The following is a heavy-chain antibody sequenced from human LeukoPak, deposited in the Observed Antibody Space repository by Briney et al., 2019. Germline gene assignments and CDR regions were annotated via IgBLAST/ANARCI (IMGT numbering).Heavy chain of an antibody. Sequence: SQTLSLTCTVSGASISSGGYYWSWIRQPPGKGLEWIGYIYHSGSTYYNPSLKSRVTISVDRSKNQFSLKLSSVTAADTAVYFCARRRGQSSGPSYYYFYMDVWGKGTTVTVSS. D-gene: IGHD2-8*02. J-gene: IGHJ6*03. CDR3: ARRRGQSSGPSYYYFYMDV. V-gene: IGHV4-30-2*01. CDR2: IYHSGST. CDR1: GASISSGGYY.